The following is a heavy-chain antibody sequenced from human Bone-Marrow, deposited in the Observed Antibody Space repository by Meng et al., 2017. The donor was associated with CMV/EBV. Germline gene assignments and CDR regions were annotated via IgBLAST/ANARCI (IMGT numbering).Heavy chain of an antibody. CDR2: ICDGGNT. V-gene: IGHV3-53*01. D-gene: IGHD3-16*01. CDR1: GFTVNIAH. J-gene: IGHJ4*02. Sequence: GESLKISCVISGFTVNIAHMNWVRQAPGKGLEWVSVICDGGNTHYADFAKGRFIISRDSSTNTLYLQMNSLRADDTALYYCAVGHDSRKVAYWGQGPRVTGSS. CDR3: AVGHDSRKVAY.